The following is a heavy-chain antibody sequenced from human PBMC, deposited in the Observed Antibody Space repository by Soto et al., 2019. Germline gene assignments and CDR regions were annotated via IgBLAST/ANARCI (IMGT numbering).Heavy chain of an antibody. CDR1: GGSISSSSYY. J-gene: IGHJ4*02. Sequence: SETLSLTCTVSGGSISSSSYYWGWIRQPPGKGLEWIGSIYYSGSTYYNPSLKSRVTISVDTSKNQFSLKLSSVTAADTAVYYCARPTRYGGLFDYWGQGTLVTVSS. D-gene: IGHD4-17*01. CDR2: IYYSGST. CDR3: ARPTRYGGLFDY. V-gene: IGHV4-39*01.